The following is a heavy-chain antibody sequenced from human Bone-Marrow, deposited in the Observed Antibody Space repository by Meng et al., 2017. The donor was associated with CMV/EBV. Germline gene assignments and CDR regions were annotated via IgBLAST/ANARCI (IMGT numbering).Heavy chain of an antibody. Sequence: GSLRLSCTVSGGSISSYYWSWIRQPPGKGLEWIGYIYYSGSTNYNPSLKSRVTISVDKSKNQFSLKLSSVTAADTAVYYCARRHIKNYDFWSGYWGKDAFDIWGQGTMVTVSS. J-gene: IGHJ3*02. CDR2: IYYSGST. CDR1: GGSISSYY. D-gene: IGHD3-3*01. V-gene: IGHV4-59*12. CDR3: ARRHIKNYDFWSGYWGKDAFDI.